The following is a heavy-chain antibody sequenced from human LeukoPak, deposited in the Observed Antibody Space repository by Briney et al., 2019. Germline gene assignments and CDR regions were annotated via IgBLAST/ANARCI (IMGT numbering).Heavy chain of an antibody. J-gene: IGHJ4*02. Sequence: ASVTVSFKASGYTFTVYYMHWVRQAPGQGLEWMGWINPNSGGTNYAQKFQGRVTMTRDTSISTAYMELSRLRSDDTAVYYCARATGKFEVDYWGQGTLVTASS. CDR2: INPNSGGT. D-gene: IGHD3-10*01. V-gene: IGHV1-2*02. CDR3: ARATGKFEVDY. CDR1: GYTFTVYY.